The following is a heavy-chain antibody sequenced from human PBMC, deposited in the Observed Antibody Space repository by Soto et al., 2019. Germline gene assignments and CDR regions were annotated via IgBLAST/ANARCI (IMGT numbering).Heavy chain of an antibody. D-gene: IGHD4-17*01. CDR1: RYTFTGYY. CDR2: INPNSGGT. Sequence: ASVKVSCRASRYTFTGYYMHWVRQAPGQGLEWMGWINPNSGGTNYAQKFQGRVTMTRDTSISTAYMELRRLRSDDTAVYYCGRGGAVYGAYALDYLGQGTLVPFSS. J-gene: IGHJ4*02. V-gene: IGHV1-2*02. CDR3: GRGGAVYGAYALDY.